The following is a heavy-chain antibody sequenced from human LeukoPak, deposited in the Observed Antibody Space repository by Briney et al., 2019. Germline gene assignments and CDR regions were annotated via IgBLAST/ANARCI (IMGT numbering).Heavy chain of an antibody. Sequence: SGTLSLTCAVSGGSISSRNWWSWVRQPPGKGLEWIAEIHHSGSTNYNPSLKSRVTISIDTSKNQFSLNLSSVTAADTAVYYCARRRFVRGPDVVNPFDYWGQGTLVTVSS. J-gene: IGHJ4*02. D-gene: IGHD2-8*01. CDR3: ARRRFVRGPDVVNPFDY. CDR1: GGSISSRNW. V-gene: IGHV4-4*02. CDR2: IHHSGST.